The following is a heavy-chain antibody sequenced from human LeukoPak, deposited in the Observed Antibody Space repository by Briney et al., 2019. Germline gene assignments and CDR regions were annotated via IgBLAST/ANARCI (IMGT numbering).Heavy chain of an antibody. CDR1: GFTFSTYA. CDR2: ISGSGGST. J-gene: IGHJ5*02. Sequence: GGSLRLSCAASGFTFSTYAMSWVRQAPGKGLEWVSAISGSGGSTYYAETVKGRFTISRDNSKNTLYLQMNSLRVEDTAVYYCARDKGTGPRDWFDPWGQGTLVTVSS. V-gene: IGHV3-23*01. D-gene: IGHD3/OR15-3a*01. CDR3: ARDKGTGPRDWFDP.